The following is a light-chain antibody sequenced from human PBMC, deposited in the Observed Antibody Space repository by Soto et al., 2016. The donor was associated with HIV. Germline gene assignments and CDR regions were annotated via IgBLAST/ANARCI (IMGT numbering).Light chain of an antibody. Sequence: SYVVTQPPSVSVAPGKTASITCGGDNIGSKSVHWYQQKPGQAPVLVVYDDRDRPSGIPERFSGSNSGNTATLTIRWVEAGDEADYYCQAWDSSSDHVVFGGGTKLTVL. CDR3: QAWDSSSDHVV. CDR1: NIGSKS. J-gene: IGLJ2*01. CDR2: DDR. V-gene: IGLV3-21*03.